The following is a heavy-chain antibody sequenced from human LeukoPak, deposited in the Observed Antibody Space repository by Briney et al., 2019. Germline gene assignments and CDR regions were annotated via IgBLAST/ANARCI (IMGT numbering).Heavy chain of an antibody. Sequence: PGRFLRLSCAAAGFTFNSYGMRWVRQSPGKGLESVAVIYYDGSNKYYADSVKGRFTISRDNSKNTLDLQMNSLRADDTAVYYCARAHYSNGPPYYFYYYMDVWGKGTTVTVSS. J-gene: IGHJ6*03. CDR1: GFTFNSYG. CDR3: ARAHYSNGPPYYFYYYMDV. CDR2: IYYDGSNK. D-gene: IGHD4-11*01. V-gene: IGHV3-33*01.